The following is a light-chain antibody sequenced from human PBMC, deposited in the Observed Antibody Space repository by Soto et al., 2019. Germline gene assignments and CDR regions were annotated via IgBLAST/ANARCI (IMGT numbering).Light chain of an antibody. CDR1: QSVSSN. J-gene: IGKJ1*01. CDR2: GAS. V-gene: IGKV3-15*01. CDR3: QQYNNWWT. Sequence: IVMTQSPTTLSVSPGGRSTLACRASQSVSSNLAWYQQKPGQAPRILIYGASTRATGIPARFSGSGSGTEFTLTISSLKSEDFAVYYCQQYNNWWTFGQGTKVDIK.